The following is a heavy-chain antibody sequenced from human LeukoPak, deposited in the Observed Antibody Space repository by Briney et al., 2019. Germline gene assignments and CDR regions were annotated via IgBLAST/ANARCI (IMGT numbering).Heavy chain of an antibody. V-gene: IGHV4-34*01. J-gene: IGHJ3*02. CDR3: ARDASGI. CDR2: INHSGST. CDR1: GGSFSAYY. Sequence: SETLSLTCAVYGGSFSAYYWSWIRQPPGKGLEWIGEINHSGSTNYNPSLKSRVTISVDTSKNQFSLKLSSVTAADTAVYYCARDASGIWGQGTKVTVSS.